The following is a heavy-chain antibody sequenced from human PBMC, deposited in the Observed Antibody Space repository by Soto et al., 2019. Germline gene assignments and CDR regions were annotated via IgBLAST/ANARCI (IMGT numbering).Heavy chain of an antibody. V-gene: IGHV1-18*04. CDR3: ARGNCSSTSCYDYYGMDV. CDR1: GYTFTSYG. CDR2: ISAYNGNT. J-gene: IGHJ6*02. Sequence: ASVKVSFKASGYTFTSYGISWLRQAPGQGLEWMGWISAYNGNTNYAQKLQGRVTMTTDTSTSTAYMELRSLRSDDTAVYYCARGNCSSTSCYDYYGMDVWGQGTTVTVSS. D-gene: IGHD2-2*01.